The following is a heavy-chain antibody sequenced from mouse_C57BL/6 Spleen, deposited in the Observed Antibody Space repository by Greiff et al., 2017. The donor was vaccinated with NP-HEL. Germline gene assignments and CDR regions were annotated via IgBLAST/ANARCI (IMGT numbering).Heavy chain of an antibody. J-gene: IGHJ4*01. CDR3: ARSIYYYGSSHYYAMDY. D-gene: IGHD1-1*01. V-gene: IGHV1-7*01. CDR2: INPSSGYT. Sequence: QVQLQQSGAELAKPGASVKLSCKASGYTFTSYWMHWVKQRPGQGLEWIGYINPSSGYTKYNQKFKDKATLTADKSSSTAYMQLSGLTYEDSAVYYCARSIYYYGSSHYYAMDYWGQGTSVTVSS. CDR1: GYTFTSYW.